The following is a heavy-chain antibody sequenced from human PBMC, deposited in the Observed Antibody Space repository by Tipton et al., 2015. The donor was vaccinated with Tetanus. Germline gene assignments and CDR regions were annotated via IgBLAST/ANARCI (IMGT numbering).Heavy chain of an antibody. Sequence: SLRLSCAASGFTFSGSAMRWVRQASGKGLEWVGRIRSKASNYATAYAASVKGRFTISRDDSKNTAYLQMNSLKTEDTAVYYCTRVAAPQPFDYWGQGTLVTVSS. D-gene: IGHD6-6*01. CDR2: IRSKASNYAT. CDR3: TRVAAPQPFDY. V-gene: IGHV3-73*01. J-gene: IGHJ4*02. CDR1: GFTFSGSA.